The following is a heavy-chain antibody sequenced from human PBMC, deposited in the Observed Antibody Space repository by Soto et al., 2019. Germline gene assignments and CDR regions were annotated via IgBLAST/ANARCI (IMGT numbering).Heavy chain of an antibody. J-gene: IGHJ4*02. V-gene: IGHV2-5*02. Sequence: SGPTLVNPTQTLTLTCSFSGFSLSTSGVGVGWIRQPPGKALEWLAIIYWDDDKRYSPSLKSRLTITKDTSKNQVVLTMTNMDPVDTATYYCAHRTGKYYFDYWGQGTLVTVSS. CDR2: IYWDDDK. D-gene: IGHD1-1*01. CDR3: AHRTGKYYFDY. CDR1: GFSLSTSGVG.